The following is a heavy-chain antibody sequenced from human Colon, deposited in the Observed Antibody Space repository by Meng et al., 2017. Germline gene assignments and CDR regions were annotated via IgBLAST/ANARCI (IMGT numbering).Heavy chain of an antibody. D-gene: IGHD2-21*01. CDR2: INPDGTTT. V-gene: IGHV3-74*01. Sequence: GESLKISCATSGFGFSTNWMDWVRQDPGKGLVWVSRINPDGTTTNYAESVKGRFTISRDNAKNTLFLQMNSLRAEDTAVYYCVKGLLWNSFDMWGQGTMVTVSS. CDR1: GFGFSTNW. J-gene: IGHJ3*02. CDR3: VKGLLWNSFDM.